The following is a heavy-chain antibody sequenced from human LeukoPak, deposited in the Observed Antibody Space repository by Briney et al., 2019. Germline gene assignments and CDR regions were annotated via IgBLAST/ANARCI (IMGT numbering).Heavy chain of an antibody. D-gene: IGHD5-18*01. J-gene: IGHJ4*02. CDR2: ISAYNGNT. Sequence: GASVKVSCKASGYTFTSYGISWVRQAPGQGLEWMGWISAYNGNTNYAQELQGRVTMTTDTSTSTAYMELRSLRSDDTAVYYCARDRAGYSYGTFDYWGQGTLVTVSS. V-gene: IGHV1-18*01. CDR1: GYTFTSYG. CDR3: ARDRAGYSYGTFDY.